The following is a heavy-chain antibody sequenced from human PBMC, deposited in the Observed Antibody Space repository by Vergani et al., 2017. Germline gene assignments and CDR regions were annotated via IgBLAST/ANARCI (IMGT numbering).Heavy chain of an antibody. J-gene: IGHJ3*02. D-gene: IGHD3-3*01. Sequence: QLQLQESGPGLVKPSETLSLTCTVSGGSISSSSYYWGWIRQPPGKGLKWIGSIYYSGSTYYNPSLKSRVTISVDTSKNQFSLKLSSVTAADTAVYYCASFTIFGVVYPDKYAFDIWGQGTMVTVSS. CDR1: GGSISSSSYY. CDR3: ASFTIFGVVYPDKYAFDI. CDR2: IYYSGST. V-gene: IGHV4-39*01.